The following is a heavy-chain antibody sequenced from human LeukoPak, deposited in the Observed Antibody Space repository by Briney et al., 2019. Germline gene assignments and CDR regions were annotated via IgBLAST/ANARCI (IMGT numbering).Heavy chain of an antibody. CDR3: ARQNYDILTGELNYNYYFDY. J-gene: IGHJ4*02. CDR2: IYHSGST. CDR1: GYSISSGYY. D-gene: IGHD3-9*01. V-gene: IGHV4-38-2*02. Sequence: SETLSLTCTVSGYSISSGYYWGWIRQPPGKGLEWIGSIYHSGSTYYSPSLKSRVTISVDTSKNQFSLKLSSVTAADTAVYYCARQNYDILTGELNYNYYFDYWGQGTLVTVSS.